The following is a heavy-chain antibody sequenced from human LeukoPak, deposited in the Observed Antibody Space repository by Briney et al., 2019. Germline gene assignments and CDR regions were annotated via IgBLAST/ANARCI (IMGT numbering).Heavy chain of an antibody. CDR1: GFTFSNAW. V-gene: IGHV3-7*01. Sequence: GGSLRLSCAASGFTFSNAWMSWVRQAPGKGLEWVADIKQDGSEKYYVHSVKGRFTISRQNAKNSLFLQMNSLRAEDTAVYCCARHRSGGSQDDAFDIWGQGTMVTVSS. CDR2: IKQDGSEK. CDR3: ARHRSGGSQDDAFDI. J-gene: IGHJ3*02. D-gene: IGHD2-15*01.